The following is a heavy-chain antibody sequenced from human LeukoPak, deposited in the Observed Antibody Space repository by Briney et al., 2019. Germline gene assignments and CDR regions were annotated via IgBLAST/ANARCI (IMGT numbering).Heavy chain of an antibody. D-gene: IGHD3-10*01. CDR3: ARGATNYYGSGSYYYWFDP. Sequence: SETLSLTCTVSGGSINNYYWTWIRQPPGKGLEWIGFIYYTGSTNYSPSPKSRVTISVDTSQNQFSLKLSSVTAADTAVYYCARGATNYYGSGSYYYWFDPWGQGTLVTVAS. V-gene: IGHV4-59*08. J-gene: IGHJ5*02. CDR1: GGSINNYY. CDR2: IYYTGST.